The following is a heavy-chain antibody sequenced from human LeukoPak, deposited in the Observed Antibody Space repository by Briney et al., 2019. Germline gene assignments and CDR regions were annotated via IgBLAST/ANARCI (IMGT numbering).Heavy chain of an antibody. CDR2: INHSGST. Sequence: PSETLSLTCAVYGGSFGGYYWSWIRQPPGKGLEWIGEINHSGSTNYNPSLKSRVTISVDTSKNQFSLKLSSVTAADTAVYYCARCTRITMVRGVIITGICYFDYWGQGTLVTVSS. D-gene: IGHD3-10*01. CDR3: ARCTRITMVRGVIITGICYFDY. CDR1: GGSFGGYY. J-gene: IGHJ4*02. V-gene: IGHV4-34*01.